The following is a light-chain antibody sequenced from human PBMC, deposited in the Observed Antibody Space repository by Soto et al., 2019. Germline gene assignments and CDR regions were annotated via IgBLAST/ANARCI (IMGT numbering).Light chain of an antibody. CDR3: QQYGSSGT. CDR2: DDS. CDR1: QSISSW. V-gene: IGKV1-5*01. Sequence: EIQRTQSPSTLSASVGDRFTSTCRASQSISSWLAWYQQKPGKAPNLLIYDDSSLESGVPSRFSGSGSGTDFTLTISRLEPEDFAVYYCQQYGSSGTFGQVTQVEIK. J-gene: IGKJ1*01.